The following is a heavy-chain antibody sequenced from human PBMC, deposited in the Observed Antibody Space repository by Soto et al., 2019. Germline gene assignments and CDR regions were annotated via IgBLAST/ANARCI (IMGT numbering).Heavy chain of an antibody. V-gene: IGHV3-23*01. Sequence: EMQLLESGGGFLQPGGSLRLSCAASGFTFSSYAMSWVRQAPGKGLQWVSAISGRGGSTFYADSVRGRFTISRDNSNNTLYLQMSGLRAEDTALYYCAKVGLAMADPYYFDSWGQGSLVTVSS. J-gene: IGHJ4*02. D-gene: IGHD3-16*01. CDR3: AKVGLAMADPYYFDS. CDR2: ISGRGGST. CDR1: GFTFSSYA.